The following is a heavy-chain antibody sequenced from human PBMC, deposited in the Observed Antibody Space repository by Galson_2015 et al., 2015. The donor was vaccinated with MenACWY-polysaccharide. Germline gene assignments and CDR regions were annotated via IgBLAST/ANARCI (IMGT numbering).Heavy chain of an antibody. Sequence: SLRLSCAASGVTFSNYWMSWVRQGPGKGLEWVANIKQDGSEKYYVDSVKGRFTISRDNAKSSLYLQMNSLRGEDTAVYYCARVLGYCSSTSCLGFNWYFDLWGRGTLVTVSS. D-gene: IGHD2-2*01. J-gene: IGHJ2*01. CDR1: GVTFSNYW. CDR2: IKQDGSEK. V-gene: IGHV3-7*01. CDR3: ARVLGYCSSTSCLGFNWYFDL.